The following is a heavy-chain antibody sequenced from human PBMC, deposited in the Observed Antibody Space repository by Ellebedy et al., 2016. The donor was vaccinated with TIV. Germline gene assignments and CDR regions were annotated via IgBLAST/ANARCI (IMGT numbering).Heavy chain of an antibody. CDR2: IYSGGST. Sequence: GESLKISCAASGFTVSSNCMSWVRQAPGKGLEWVSVIYSGGSTYYADSVKGRFTISRDNSKNTLYLQMNSLRAEDTAVYYCARRHSSGWHFDYWGQGTLVTVSS. J-gene: IGHJ4*02. D-gene: IGHD6-19*01. CDR3: ARRHSSGWHFDY. CDR1: GFTVSSNC. V-gene: IGHV3-53*01.